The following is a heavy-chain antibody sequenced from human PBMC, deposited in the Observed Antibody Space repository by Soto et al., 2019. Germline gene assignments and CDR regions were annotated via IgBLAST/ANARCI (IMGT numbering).Heavy chain of an antibody. D-gene: IGHD3-10*01. CDR3: ASGITWLDY. J-gene: IGHJ4*02. CDR2: IYSSGGA. CDR1: GFTVRTYY. V-gene: IGHV3-53*01. Sequence: EVQLVESGGGLIQPGGSLRLSCAASGFTVRTYYLTWVRQSPGKGMVGVSVIYSSGGAYYADSVKGRFTISRDNSKNNMYLQMNSLRAEDTAVYYCASGITWLDYWGQGTLVTVSS.